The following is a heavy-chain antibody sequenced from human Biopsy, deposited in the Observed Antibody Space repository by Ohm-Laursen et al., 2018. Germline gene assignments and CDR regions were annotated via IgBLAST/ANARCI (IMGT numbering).Heavy chain of an antibody. CDR2: VYYTGNT. J-gene: IGHJ1*01. D-gene: IGHD5-12*01. Sequence: TLSLTCTVSGDSINNYYWSWIRQPAGKGLEWIGHVYYTGNTNYNPSLKSRVTISMDMSKNQFSLRLSSVTAADTAVYYCVRQGGYFQNWGPGSQVAVSS. CDR3: VRQGGYFQN. CDR1: GDSINNYY. V-gene: IGHV4-59*01.